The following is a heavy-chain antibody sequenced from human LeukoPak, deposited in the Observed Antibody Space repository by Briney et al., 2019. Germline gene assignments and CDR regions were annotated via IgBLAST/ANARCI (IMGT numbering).Heavy chain of an antibody. CDR2: ISYSGNT. CDR1: GGSISSYY. V-gene: IGHV4-59*01. J-gene: IGHJ4*02. D-gene: IGHD3-16*01. Sequence: SETLSLTCTVSGGSISSYYWSWIPHPPGKGLEWIGYISYSGNTNYNPSFKSRVTISVDTSNNQFSLKLSSVTAADTAVYYCARYVWGSYPTFEDYWGQGTLVTVSS. CDR3: ARYVWGSYPTFEDY.